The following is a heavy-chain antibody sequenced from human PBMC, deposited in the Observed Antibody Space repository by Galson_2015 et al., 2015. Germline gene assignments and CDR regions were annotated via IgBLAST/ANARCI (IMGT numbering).Heavy chain of an antibody. CDR3: ARERGEVGATTPFDY. CDR1: GFTFSSYW. CDR2: INSDGSST. J-gene: IGHJ4*02. Sequence: SLRLSCAASGFTFSSYWMHWARHAPGKGLVWVSRINSDGSSTSYADSVKGRFTISRDNAKNTLYLQMNSLRAEDTAVYYCARERGEVGATTPFDYWGQGTLVPVSS. V-gene: IGHV3-74*01. D-gene: IGHD1-26*01.